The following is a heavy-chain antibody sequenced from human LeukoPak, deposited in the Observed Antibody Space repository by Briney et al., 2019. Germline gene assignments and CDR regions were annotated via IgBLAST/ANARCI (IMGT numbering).Heavy chain of an antibody. V-gene: IGHV4-30-4*01. CDR2: IYYSGST. CDR1: GGSISSGDYY. J-gene: IGHJ4*02. CDR3: ARVTGGSGNYYSPLHYYFGY. Sequence: SQTLSLTCTVSGGSISSGDYYWSWIRQPPGKGLEWIGYIYYSGSTYYNPSLKSRVTISVDTSKNQFSLKLSSVTAADTAVYYCARVTGGSGNYYSPLHYYFGYWGQGTLVTVSS. D-gene: IGHD3-10*01.